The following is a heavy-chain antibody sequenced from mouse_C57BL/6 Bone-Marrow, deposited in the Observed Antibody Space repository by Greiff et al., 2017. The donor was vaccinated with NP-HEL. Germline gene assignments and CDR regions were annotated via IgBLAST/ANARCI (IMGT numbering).Heavy chain of an antibody. CDR2: IDPSDSYT. CDR3: ARDGGYYPYWYFDV. CDR1: GYTFTSYW. D-gene: IGHD2-3*01. V-gene: IGHV1-50*01. Sequence: VQLQQPGAELVKPGASVKLSCKASGYTFTSYWMQWVKQRPGQGLEWIGEIDPSDSYTNYNQKFKGKATLTVDTSSSTAYMQLSSLTSEDSAVYYCARDGGYYPYWYFDVWGTGTPVTVSS. J-gene: IGHJ1*03.